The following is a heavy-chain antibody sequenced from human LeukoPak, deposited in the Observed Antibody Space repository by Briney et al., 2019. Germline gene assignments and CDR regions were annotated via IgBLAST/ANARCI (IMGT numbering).Heavy chain of an antibody. CDR3: ARGDYYDSSGYYWSRAFDI. Sequence: GGSLRLSCAASGFTFNAFGMNRVRQAPGKGLEWVSYIGTTSGAIYYADSVKGRFTISRDSAKNSLYLQMNSLRAEDTAVYYCARGDYYDSSGYYWSRAFDIWGQGTMVTVSS. CDR2: IGTTSGAI. V-gene: IGHV3-48*01. D-gene: IGHD3-22*01. J-gene: IGHJ3*02. CDR1: GFTFNAFG.